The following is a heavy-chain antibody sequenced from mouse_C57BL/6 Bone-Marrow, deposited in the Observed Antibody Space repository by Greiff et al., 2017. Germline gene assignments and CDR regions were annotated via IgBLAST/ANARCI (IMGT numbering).Heavy chain of an antibody. CDR3: ARYYSNPYAMDY. CDR1: GYTFTSYW. V-gene: IGHV1-59*01. CDR2: IDPSDSYT. D-gene: IGHD2-5*01. Sequence: QVQLKQSGAELVRPGTSVKLSCRASGYTFTSYWMHWVKQRPGQGLEWIGVIDPSDSYTNYNQKFKGKATLTVDTSSSTAYMQLSSLTSEDSAVYYCARYYSNPYAMDYWGQGTSVTVSS. J-gene: IGHJ4*01.